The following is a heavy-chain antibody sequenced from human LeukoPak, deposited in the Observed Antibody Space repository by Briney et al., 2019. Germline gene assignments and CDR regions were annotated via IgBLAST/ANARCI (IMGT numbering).Heavy chain of an antibody. D-gene: IGHD2-15*01. CDR1: GYTFTSYY. Sequence: GASVKVSCKASGYTFTSYYMHWVRQAPGQGLEWMGIINPSGGSTSYAQKFQGRVTMTRDTSTSTVYMELSSLRSEDTAVYYCARDRGNGYCSGGNCYDLGFLDYWGQGTLVTVSS. J-gene: IGHJ4*02. CDR2: INPSGGST. CDR3: ARDRGNGYCSGGNCYDLGFLDY. V-gene: IGHV1-46*01.